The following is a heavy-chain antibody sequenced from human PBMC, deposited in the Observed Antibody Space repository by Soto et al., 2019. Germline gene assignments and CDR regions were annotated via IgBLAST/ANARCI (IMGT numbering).Heavy chain of an antibody. CDR1: GFTFSSYA. Sequence: GSLRLSCAASGFTFSSYAMHWVRQAPGKGLEWVAVISYDGSNKYYADSVKGRFTISRDNSKNTLYLQMNSLRAEDTGVYYCARDSPYYYEYYFDYWGHGTLVTVSS. CDR3: ARDSPYYYEYYFDY. V-gene: IGHV3-30-3*01. D-gene: IGHD3-22*01. J-gene: IGHJ4*01. CDR2: ISYDGSNK.